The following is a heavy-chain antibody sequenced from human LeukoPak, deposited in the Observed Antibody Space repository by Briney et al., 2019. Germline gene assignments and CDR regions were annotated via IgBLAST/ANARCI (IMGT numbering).Heavy chain of an antibody. D-gene: IGHD5-18*01. CDR2: IYYSGST. CDR1: GDSISSGDYY. CDR3: ARERRSKFGYEACSDP. J-gene: IGHJ5*02. V-gene: IGHV4-30-4*01. Sequence: PSETLSLTCTVSGDSISSGDYYWSWIRQSPGKGLEWIGYIYYSGSTYYNPSLKSRVTMSVDTSKNQFSLYLSSATAADTAIYYCARERRSKFGYEACSDPWGKGPLVTASS.